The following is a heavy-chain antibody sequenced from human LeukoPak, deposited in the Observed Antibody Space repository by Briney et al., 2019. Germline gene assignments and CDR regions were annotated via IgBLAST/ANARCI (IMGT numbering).Heavy chain of an antibody. CDR3: ARDNYGGNLDY. Sequence: PGGSLRLSCAASGFTVSSTYMSWVRQAPGKGLEWVSVIYTGGSTYYADSVKGGFTISRDNSTNTLYLQMNSLRAEDTAVYDCARDNYGGNLDYWGQGTLVTVSS. CDR1: GFTVSSTY. J-gene: IGHJ4*02. D-gene: IGHD4-23*01. V-gene: IGHV3-53*01. CDR2: IYTGGST.